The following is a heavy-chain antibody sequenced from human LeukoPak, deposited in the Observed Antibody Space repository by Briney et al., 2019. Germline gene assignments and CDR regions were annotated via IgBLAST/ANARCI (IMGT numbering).Heavy chain of an antibody. CDR3: AGDGPYDYVWGSYF. CDR2: ISGSGGGT. Sequence: GGSLRLSCAASGFTFSSYAMSWVRQAPGKGLQWVSAISGSGGGTYYADSVKGRVTISRDNSKNTLYLQMNSLRVEDTAVYYCAGDGPYDYVWGSYFWGQGTLVTVSS. D-gene: IGHD3-16*01. CDR1: GFTFSSYA. J-gene: IGHJ4*02. V-gene: IGHV3-23*01.